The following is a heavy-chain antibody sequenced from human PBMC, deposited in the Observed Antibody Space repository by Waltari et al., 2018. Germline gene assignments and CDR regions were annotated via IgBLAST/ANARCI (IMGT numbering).Heavy chain of an antibody. CDR2: ISGSGDIT. Sequence: QLVESGGALLQTGGSLRLSCAASGFTFSNHDMSWVRQAPGKGLEWVSAISGSGDITYYADSVEGRFTISRDNSKNTLYLQMNSLRAEDTAVYYCAKDRAYYDSSGWAYYYYMDVWGKGTMVTVSS. CDR1: GFTFSNHD. V-gene: IGHV3-23*04. CDR3: AKDRAYYDSSGWAYYYYMDV. J-gene: IGHJ6*03. D-gene: IGHD3-22*01.